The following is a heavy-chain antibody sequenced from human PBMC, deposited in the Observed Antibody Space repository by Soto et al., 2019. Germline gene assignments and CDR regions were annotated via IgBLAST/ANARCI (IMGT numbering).Heavy chain of an antibody. CDR1: GGTFSSYT. V-gene: IGHV1-69*12. D-gene: IGHD5-12*01. CDR2: IIPIFGTA. Sequence: QVQLVQSGAEVKKPGSSVTVSCKASGGTFSSYTISWVRQARGQGLEWMGGIIPIFGTANYAQKFQGRVTITVDESTSTAYMELSSLRSEDTAVYYCARGNHRWLQLWYFDLWGRGTLVTVSS. CDR3: ARGNHRWLQLWYFDL. J-gene: IGHJ2*01.